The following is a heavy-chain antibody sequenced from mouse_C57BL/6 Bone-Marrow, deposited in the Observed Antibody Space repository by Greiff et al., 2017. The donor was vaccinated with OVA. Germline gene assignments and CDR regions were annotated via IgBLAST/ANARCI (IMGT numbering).Heavy chain of an antibody. CDR2: ISSGSSTI. Sequence: EVMLVESGGGLVKPGGSLKLSCAASGFTFSDYGMHWVRQAPEKGLEWVAYISSGSSTIYYADTVKGRFTISRDNAKNTLFLQMTSLRSEDTAMYYCARYYGSSPRWYFDVWGTGTTVTVSS. D-gene: IGHD1-1*01. CDR1: GFTFSDYG. J-gene: IGHJ1*03. V-gene: IGHV5-17*01. CDR3: ARYYGSSPRWYFDV.